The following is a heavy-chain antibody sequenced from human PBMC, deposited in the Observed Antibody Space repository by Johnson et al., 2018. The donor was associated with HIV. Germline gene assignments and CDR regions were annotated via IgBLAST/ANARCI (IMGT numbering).Heavy chain of an antibody. V-gene: IGHV3-30*14. J-gene: IGHJ3*02. CDR1: GFTFSSYA. D-gene: IGHD6-13*01. Sequence: QVQLVESGGGVVQPGRSLRLSCAASGFTFSSYAMHWVRQAPGKGLEWVAVIYSGGSTYYADSVKGRFTISRDNSKNTLYLQMNSLRAEDTAVYYCARDSGSSWTSQAFDIWGQGTMVTVSS. CDR2: IYSGGST. CDR3: ARDSGSSWTSQAFDI.